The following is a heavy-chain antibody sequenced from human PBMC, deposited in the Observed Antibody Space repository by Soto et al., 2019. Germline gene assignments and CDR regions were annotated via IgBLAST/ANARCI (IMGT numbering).Heavy chain of an antibody. J-gene: IGHJ4*02. D-gene: IGHD3-10*01. CDR1: GFAFSRFE. CDR2: ISSSGSTA. V-gene: IGHV3-48*03. Sequence: PGGSLRLSCAASGFAFSRFELHWVRQAPGKGLEWISYISSSGSTAYYASSVEGRFTISRDNANNSVYLQMDSLKAEDTALYYCTRAAWFPYLSFYWGQGALVTVSS. CDR3: TRAAWFPYLSFY.